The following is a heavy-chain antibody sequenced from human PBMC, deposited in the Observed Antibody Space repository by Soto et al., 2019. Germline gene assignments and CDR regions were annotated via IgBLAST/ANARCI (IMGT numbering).Heavy chain of an antibody. CDR3: ARDTRYSSGWYAD. D-gene: IGHD6-19*01. CDR1: GLTFSGDA. CDR2: ISYDGSNY. V-gene: IGHV3-30-3*01. J-gene: IGHJ4*02. Sequence: PGGSLRLSCAASGLTFSGDAMHWVRQAPGKGLEWVAVISYDGSNYYYADSVKGRFFISRDNSKNMLYLQMNSLRAEDTAVYYCARDTRYSSGWYADWGQGTLGTVSS.